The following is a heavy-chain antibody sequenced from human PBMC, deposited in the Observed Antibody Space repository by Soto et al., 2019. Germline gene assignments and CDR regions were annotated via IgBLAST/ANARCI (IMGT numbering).Heavy chain of an antibody. CDR1: GFTFGDYA. V-gene: IGHV3-23*01. J-gene: IGHJ6*02. CDR3: AKDLVAAAGKSYYYGMDV. D-gene: IGHD6-13*01. Sequence: GGSLRLSCTASGFTFGDYAMSWFRQAPGKGLEWVSAISGSGGSTYYADSVKGRFTISRDNSKNTLYLQMNSLRAEDTAVYYCAKDLVAAAGKSYYYGMDVWGQGTTVTVSS. CDR2: ISGSGGST.